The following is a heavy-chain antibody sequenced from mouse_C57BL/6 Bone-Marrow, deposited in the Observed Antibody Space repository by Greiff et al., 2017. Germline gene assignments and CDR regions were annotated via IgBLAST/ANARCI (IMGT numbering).Heavy chain of an antibody. Sequence: QVQLKQPGAELVRPGASVKLSCKASGYTFTSYWMHWVKQRPGQGLEWIGEIDPSDSYTNYNQKFKGKSTLTVDKSSSTAYMQLSSLTSEDSAVYCGGRVGYGSSPYGSMDYWGKGTTVTVSS. J-gene: IGHJ1*03. CDR2: IDPSDSYT. D-gene: IGHD1-1*01. CDR1: GYTFTSYW. V-gene: IGHV1-69*01. CDR3: GRVGYGSSPYGSMDY.